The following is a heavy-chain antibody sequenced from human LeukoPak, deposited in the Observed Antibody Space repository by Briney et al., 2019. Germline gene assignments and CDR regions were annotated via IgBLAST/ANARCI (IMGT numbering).Heavy chain of an antibody. CDR3: ARGSYYDTSTYYRY. D-gene: IGHD3-22*01. CDR1: GGSVSSGDYY. J-gene: IGHJ4*02. Sequence: SQTLSLTCTVSGGSVSSGDYYWSWIRHPPGKGLEWIGYINYSGSTNYTPSLKSRVTISVDTSKNQFFLNLSSVTAADTAVYYSARGSYYDTSTYYRYWGQGTLVTVSS. V-gene: IGHV4-30-4*01. CDR2: INYSGST.